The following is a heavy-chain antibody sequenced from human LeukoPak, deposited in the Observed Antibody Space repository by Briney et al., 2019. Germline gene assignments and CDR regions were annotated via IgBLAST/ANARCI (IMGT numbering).Heavy chain of an antibody. CDR1: GFTFSNYA. Sequence: GGSLRLSCAASGFTFSNYAMNWVRQAPGKGLEWVANIKEDGSEKYYVDSVKGRFTISRDNAKNSLYLQMNSLRAEDTAVYYCARTMTVTTVTCWGQGTLVTVSS. V-gene: IGHV3-7*01. D-gene: IGHD4-17*01. CDR2: IKEDGSEK. CDR3: ARTMTVTTVTC. J-gene: IGHJ4*02.